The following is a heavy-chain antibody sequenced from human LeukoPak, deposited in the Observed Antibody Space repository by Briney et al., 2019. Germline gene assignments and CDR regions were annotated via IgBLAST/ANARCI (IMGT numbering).Heavy chain of an antibody. J-gene: IGHJ4*02. V-gene: IGHV1-69*04. Sequence: ASVKVSCKASGGTFSSYAISWVRQAPGQGLEWMGRIIPILGIANYAQKFQGRVTITADKSTRTAYMELSSLRSEDTAVYYCARDPPNYYDSSGYYSTLDYWGQGTLVTVSS. CDR1: GGTFSSYA. CDR3: ARDPPNYYDSSGYYSTLDY. CDR2: IIPILGIA. D-gene: IGHD3-22*01.